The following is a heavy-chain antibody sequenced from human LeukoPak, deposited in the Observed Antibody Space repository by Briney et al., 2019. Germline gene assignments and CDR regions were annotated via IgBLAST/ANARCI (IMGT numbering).Heavy chain of an antibody. CDR1: GGSISSGDYY. CDR3: ARLLRWYYYDSSGCYFDY. J-gene: IGHJ4*02. V-gene: IGHV4-30-4*01. Sequence: SETLSLTCTVSGGSISSGDYYWSWIRQPPGKGLEWIGYIYYSGSTYYNPSLKSRVTISVDTSKNQFSLKLSSVTAADTAVYYCARLLRWYYYDSSGCYFDYWGQGTLVTVSS. D-gene: IGHD3-22*01. CDR2: IYYSGST.